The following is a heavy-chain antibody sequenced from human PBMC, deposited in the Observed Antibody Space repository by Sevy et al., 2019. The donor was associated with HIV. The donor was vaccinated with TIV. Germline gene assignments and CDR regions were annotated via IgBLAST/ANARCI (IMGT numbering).Heavy chain of an antibody. J-gene: IGHJ4*02. Sequence: GGSLRLSCAASGFTFDDYAMHWVRQAPGKGLEWVSGISWNSGSIGYADSVKGRFTISRDNAKNSLYLQMNSLRAEDTALYYCAKDGDYDSSGSFDYWGQGTLVTVSS. V-gene: IGHV3-9*01. CDR2: ISWNSGSI. CDR1: GFTFDDYA. D-gene: IGHD3-22*01. CDR3: AKDGDYDSSGSFDY.